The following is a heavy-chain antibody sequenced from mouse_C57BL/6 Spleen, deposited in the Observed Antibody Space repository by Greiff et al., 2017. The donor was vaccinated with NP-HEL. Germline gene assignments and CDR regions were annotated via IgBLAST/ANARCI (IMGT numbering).Heavy chain of an antibody. CDR1: GYAFSSSW. V-gene: IGHV1-82*01. Sequence: VQLQQSGPELVKPGASVKISCKASGYAFSSSWMNWVKQRPGKGLEWIGRIYPGDGDTNYNGKFKGKATLTADKSSSTAYMQLSSLTSEDSAVYFCATGYGYFDVWGTGTTVTVSS. CDR2: IYPGDGDT. CDR3: ATGYGYFDV. J-gene: IGHJ1*03.